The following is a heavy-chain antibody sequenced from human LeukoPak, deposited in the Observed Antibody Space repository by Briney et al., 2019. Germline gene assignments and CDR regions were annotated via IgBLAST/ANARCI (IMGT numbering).Heavy chain of an antibody. V-gene: IGHV1-18*01. D-gene: IGHD3-22*01. CDR2: ISAYNGNT. CDR3: ARVAGSGYYYYYFDY. J-gene: IGHJ4*02. Sequence: GASVKVSCKASGYTFTSYGISWVRQAPGQGLEWMGWISAYNGNTNYAQKLQGRVTMTTDTSTSTAYMELRSLRSDDTAVYYCARVAGSGYYYYYFDYWSQGTLVTVSS. CDR1: GYTFTSYG.